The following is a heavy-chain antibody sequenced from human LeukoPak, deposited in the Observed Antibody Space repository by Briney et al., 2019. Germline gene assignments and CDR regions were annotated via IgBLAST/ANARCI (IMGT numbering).Heavy chain of an antibody. CDR3: AXXIXVAXGYYYHYGMDV. D-gene: IGHD6-19*01. CDR2: ISSSGFTI. CDR1: GFTFNSYS. J-gene: IGHJ6*02. Sequence: GGSLRLSCAASGFTFNSYSMNWVRQAPGKGLEWVSYISSSGFTIYYADSVKGRFTISRDNAKNSLYLQMNSLRAEDTAVFYCAXXIXVAXGYYYHYGMDVWGQGTTVTVSS. V-gene: IGHV3-48*01.